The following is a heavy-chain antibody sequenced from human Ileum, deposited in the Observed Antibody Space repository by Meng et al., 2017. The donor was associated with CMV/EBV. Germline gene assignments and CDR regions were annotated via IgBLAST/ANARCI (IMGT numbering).Heavy chain of an antibody. D-gene: IGHD2/OR15-2a*01. J-gene: IGHJ4*02. CDR3: ARDLSSDTTSYYTPDY. V-gene: IGHV1-46*01. CDR1: GYTFTTSH. Sequence: GYTFTTSHVLWVQQAPGQGLEWLGIINPSGGGTASAQKFQAKITMTRDTSTNTVYMALRNLGTEDTAVYFCARDLSSDTTSYYTPDYWGQGTLVTVSS. CDR2: INPSGGGT.